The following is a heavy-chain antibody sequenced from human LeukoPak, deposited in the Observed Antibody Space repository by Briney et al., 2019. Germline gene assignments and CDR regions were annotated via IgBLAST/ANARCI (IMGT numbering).Heavy chain of an antibody. D-gene: IGHD3-22*01. V-gene: IGHV1-3*01. CDR3: ARGLPISYYYDSSGYSPFDY. Sequence: ASVKVSCKASGYTFTSYAMRWVRQAPGQRLEWMGWINAGNGNTKYSQKFQGRVTITRDTSASTAYMELSSLRSEDTAVYYCARGLPISYYYDSSGYSPFDYWGQGTLVTVSS. CDR2: INAGNGNT. CDR1: GYTFTSYA. J-gene: IGHJ4*02.